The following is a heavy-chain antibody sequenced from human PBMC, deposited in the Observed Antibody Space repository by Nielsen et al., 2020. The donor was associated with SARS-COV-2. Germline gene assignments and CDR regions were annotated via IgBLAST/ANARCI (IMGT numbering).Heavy chain of an antibody. J-gene: IGHJ3*02. Sequence: LSCTVSGGSISSGDYYWSWIRQPPGKGLEWIGYIYYSGSTYYNPSLKSRVTISVDTSKNQFSLKLSSVTAADTAVYYCARIVGAYDAFDIWGQGTMVTVSS. D-gene: IGHD1-26*01. CDR3: ARIVGAYDAFDI. CDR2: IYYSGST. CDR1: GGSISSGDYY. V-gene: IGHV4-30-4*01.